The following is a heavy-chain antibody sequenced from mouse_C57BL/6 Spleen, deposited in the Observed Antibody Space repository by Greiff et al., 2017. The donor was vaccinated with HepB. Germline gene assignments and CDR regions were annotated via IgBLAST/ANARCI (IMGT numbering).Heavy chain of an antibody. CDR1: GYSITSGYY. CDR3: ARSYYYGSFDY. V-gene: IGHV3-6*01. CDR2: ISYDGSN. D-gene: IGHD1-1*01. J-gene: IGHJ2*01. Sequence: EVKLMESGPGLVKPSQSLSLTCSVPGYSITSGYYWNWIRQFPGNKLEWMGYISYDGSNNYNPSLKNRISITRDTSKNQFFLKLNSVTTEDTATYYCARSYYYGSFDYWGQGTTLTVSS.